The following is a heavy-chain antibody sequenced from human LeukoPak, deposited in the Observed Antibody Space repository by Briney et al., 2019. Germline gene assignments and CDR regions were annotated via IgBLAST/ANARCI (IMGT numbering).Heavy chain of an antibody. CDR1: GYSFTSYW. J-gene: IGHJ5*02. CDR2: IYPGDSDT. D-gene: IGHD6-13*01. CDR3: ARLHRGIAAAGNWIDP. Sequence: GESLKISCKGSGYSFTSYWIGWVRQLPGKGLEWMGIIYPGDSDTRYSPSFQGQVTISGDKSISTAYLQWSSLKASDTAMYYCARLHRGIAAAGNWIDPWGQGTLVTVSS. V-gene: IGHV5-51*01.